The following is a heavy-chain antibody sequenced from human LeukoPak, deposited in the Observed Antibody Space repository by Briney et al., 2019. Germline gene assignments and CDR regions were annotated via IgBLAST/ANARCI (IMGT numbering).Heavy chain of an antibody. CDR2: ISAYNGNT. CDR3: ARDNYDILTGGLYYYYYYYMDV. Sequence: ASVKVSCKASGYTFTSYGISWVRQAPGQGLEWMGWISAYNGNTNCAQKLQGRVTMTTDTSTSTAYMELRILRSDDTAVYYCARDNYDILTGGLYYYYYYYMDVWGKGTTVTVSS. D-gene: IGHD3-9*01. CDR1: GYTFTSYG. J-gene: IGHJ6*03. V-gene: IGHV1-18*01.